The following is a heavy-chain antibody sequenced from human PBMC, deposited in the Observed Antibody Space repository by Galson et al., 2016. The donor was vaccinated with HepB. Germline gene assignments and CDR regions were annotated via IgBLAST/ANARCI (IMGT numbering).Heavy chain of an antibody. CDR2: IKQDGSEK. CDR1: GFMFGTYW. Sequence: SLRLSCAGPGFMFGTYWMSWVRQAPGKGLEWVANIKQDGSEKYYVDSVRGRFTLSRDNAQNSLFLQMNSLRAEDTAVYYCARGRATSVRGLVGYCFDWWGQGTLVTVSS. J-gene: IGHJ4*02. D-gene: IGHD3-10*01. V-gene: IGHV3-7*01. CDR3: ARGRATSVRGLVGYCFDW.